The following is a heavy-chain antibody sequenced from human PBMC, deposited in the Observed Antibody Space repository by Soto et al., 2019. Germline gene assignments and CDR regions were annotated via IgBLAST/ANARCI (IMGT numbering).Heavy chain of an antibody. J-gene: IGHJ6*03. CDR2: ISANNGST. Sequence: ASVKVSCKASGYTFTSYGISWVRQAPGQGLEWMGWISANNGSTSYAQKFQGRVTMTRDTSISTAYMELSRLRSDDTAVYYCARGGGSSWYIDYYYYMDVWGKGTTVTVSS. V-gene: IGHV1-18*01. D-gene: IGHD6-13*01. CDR3: ARGGGSSWYIDYYYYMDV. CDR1: GYTFTSYG.